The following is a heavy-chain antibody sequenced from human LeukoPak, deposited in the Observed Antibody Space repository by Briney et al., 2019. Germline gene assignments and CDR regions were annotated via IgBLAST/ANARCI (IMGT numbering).Heavy chain of an antibody. V-gene: IGHV3-48*01. CDR1: GFTFSSYT. J-gene: IGHJ4*02. Sequence: QPGGSLRLSCAASGFTFSSYTMNWVRQAPGKGLEWVSYISRTSGTIYYVDSVKGRFTISRDNAENSLYLQMNSLRAEDTAVYYCALDPYYGSGSPEYWGQGTLVTVSS. CDR3: ALDPYYGSGSPEY. D-gene: IGHD3-10*01. CDR2: ISRTSGTI.